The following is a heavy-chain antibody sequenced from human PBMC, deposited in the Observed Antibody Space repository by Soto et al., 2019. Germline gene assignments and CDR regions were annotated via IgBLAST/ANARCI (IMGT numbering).Heavy chain of an antibody. CDR3: ARVPSITMVRGENWFDP. CDR1: GGSFSGYY. D-gene: IGHD3-10*01. Sequence: SETLSLTCAVYGGSFSGYYWSWIRQPPRKGLEWIGEINHSGSTNYNPSLKSRVTISVDTSKNQFSLKLSSVTAADTAVYYCARVPSITMVRGENWFDPWGQGTLVTVSS. V-gene: IGHV4-34*01. J-gene: IGHJ5*02. CDR2: INHSGST.